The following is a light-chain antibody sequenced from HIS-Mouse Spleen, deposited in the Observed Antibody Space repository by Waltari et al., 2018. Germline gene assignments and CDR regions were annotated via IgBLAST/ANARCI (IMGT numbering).Light chain of an antibody. Sequence: QSALPQPASVSGSPGQSITISCPGTSSDVWRLNLFSWYLQYPGKAPKLMIYEGSKRPSGVSNRFSGSKSGNTASLTISGLQAEDEADYYCCSYAGSSTWVFGGGTKLTVL. CDR3: CSYAGSSTWV. CDR1: SSDVWRLNL. J-gene: IGLJ3*02. CDR2: EGS. V-gene: IGLV2-23*01.